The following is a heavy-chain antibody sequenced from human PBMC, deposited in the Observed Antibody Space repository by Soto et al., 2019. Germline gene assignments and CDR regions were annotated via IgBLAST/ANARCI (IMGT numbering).Heavy chain of an antibody. CDR3: ARFQRPGRFFDH. J-gene: IGHJ4*02. CDR2: IYYSGST. V-gene: IGHV4-39*01. D-gene: IGHD1-1*01. Sequence: QLQLQESGPGLVKPSETLSLTCTVSDGSISSSNYYWGWVRQPPGKGLEWVGDIYYSGSTYYTPSLNSRVTISVDTSKNQFSLKLSSVIAADTAVYYCARFQRPGRFFDHWGQGTLVTVSS. CDR1: DGSISSSNYY.